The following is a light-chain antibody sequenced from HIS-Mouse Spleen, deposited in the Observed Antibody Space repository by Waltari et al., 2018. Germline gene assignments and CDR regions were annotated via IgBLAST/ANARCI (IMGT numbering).Light chain of an antibody. Sequence: QSALTQPASVSGSPGQSITISCTGTSSDVGCYNYVSWYQQHPGQTPKLMIYDVSNRPSGVSNRFSGSKSGNTASLTISGLQAEDEADYYCSSYTSSSTLVFGTGTKVTVL. CDR3: SSYTSSSTLV. J-gene: IGLJ1*01. CDR2: DVS. V-gene: IGLV2-14*03. CDR1: SSDVGCYNY.